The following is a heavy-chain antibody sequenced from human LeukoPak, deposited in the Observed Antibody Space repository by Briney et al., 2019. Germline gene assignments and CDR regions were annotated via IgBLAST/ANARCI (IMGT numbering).Heavy chain of an antibody. J-gene: IGHJ6*04. Sequence: GGSLRLSCAASGFTFSSYAMSWVRQAPGKGLEWVSAISGSGGSTYYADSVKGRFTISRDNSKNTLYLQMNSLRAEDTAVCYCAIVGYCSSTSCGDVWGKGTTVTVSS. D-gene: IGHD2-2*01. CDR3: AIVGYCSSTSCGDV. V-gene: IGHV3-23*01. CDR2: ISGSGGST. CDR1: GFTFSSYA.